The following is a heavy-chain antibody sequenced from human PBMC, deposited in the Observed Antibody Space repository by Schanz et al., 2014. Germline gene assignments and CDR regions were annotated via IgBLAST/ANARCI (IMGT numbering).Heavy chain of an antibody. CDR1: GYSFTTYG. J-gene: IGHJ4*02. CDR3: TKGRTFGR. D-gene: IGHD3-16*01. V-gene: IGHV1-8*02. Sequence: QVQLVQSAPEVKKPGASVKVSCKASGYSFTTYGLNWVRQAPGQGLEWMGWMNSKTGNTGYAQRFQGRVTMTRNTSITTAYLELSSLRSGDTAVYYCTKGRTFGRWGQGTLVTVSS. CDR2: MNSKTGNT.